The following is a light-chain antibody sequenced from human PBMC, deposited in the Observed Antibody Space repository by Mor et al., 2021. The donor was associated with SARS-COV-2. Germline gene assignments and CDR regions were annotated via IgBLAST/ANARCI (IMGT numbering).Light chain of an antibody. Sequence: PGQTARITASGDALPDQFAYWYQQKPGQAPVVVIYKDSERPSGIPERFSGTSTGTTVTLTISGVQAEDEADYFCQSADNSGTFVFGPGT. CDR2: KDS. V-gene: IGLV3-25*03. CDR3: QSADNSGTFV. CDR1: ALPDQF. J-gene: IGLJ1*01.